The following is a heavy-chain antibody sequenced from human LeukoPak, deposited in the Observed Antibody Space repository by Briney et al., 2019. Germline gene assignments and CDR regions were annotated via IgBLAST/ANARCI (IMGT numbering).Heavy chain of an antibody. CDR3: AKNTALTGEFES. J-gene: IGHJ4*02. D-gene: IGHD7-27*01. Sequence: ASVKVSCKASGGTFSSYAISWVRQAPGQGLEWMGGIIPIFGTANYAQKFQGRVTITADESTSTAYMELSSLRSGDTAVYYCAKNTALTGEFESWGQGTLVTVSS. CDR1: GGTFSSYA. V-gene: IGHV1-69*13. CDR2: IIPIFGTA.